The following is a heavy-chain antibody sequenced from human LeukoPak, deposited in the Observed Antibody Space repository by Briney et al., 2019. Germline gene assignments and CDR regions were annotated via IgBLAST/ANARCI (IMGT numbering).Heavy chain of an antibody. CDR1: GFTFSRYG. Sequence: GRSLRLSCAASGFTFSRYGMHWVRQAPGKGLEWVAVIWYDGSNKYYADSVKGRFTISRDNSKNTLYLQMNSLRAEDTAVYYCARERGWNAFDIWGQGTMVTVSS. J-gene: IGHJ3*02. V-gene: IGHV3-33*01. CDR2: IWYDGSNK. CDR3: ARERGWNAFDI. D-gene: IGHD2-15*01.